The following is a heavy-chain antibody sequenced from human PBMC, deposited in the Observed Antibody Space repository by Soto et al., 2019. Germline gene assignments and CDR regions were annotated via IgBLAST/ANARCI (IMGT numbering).Heavy chain of an antibody. V-gene: IGHV3-30*18. J-gene: IGHJ6*02. CDR3: AKVTGYCDSTSCYRGGYYYYGTDV. CDR2: IAFDGSNK. CDR1: GFTFSSYG. D-gene: IGHD2-2*02. Sequence: GGSLRLSCAASGFTFSSYGMHWVRQAPGKGLEWVAVIAFDGSNKYYADAVKGRFTISRDNSKNTLYLQMNSLRAEDTAVYYCAKVTGYCDSTSCYRGGYYYYGTDVWGQGTTVTVSS.